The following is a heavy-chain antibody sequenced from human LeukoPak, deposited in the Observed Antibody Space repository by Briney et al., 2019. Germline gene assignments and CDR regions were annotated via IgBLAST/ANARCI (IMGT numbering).Heavy chain of an antibody. J-gene: IGHJ4*02. V-gene: IGHV3-53*01. CDR2: IYSGGST. Sequence: GGSLRLSCAASGFTVSSNYMSWVRQAPGKGLEWVSVIYSGGSTYYADSVKGRFTISRDSSKNTLYLQMNSLRAEDTAVYYCARAEYYYDSTSAFDYWGQGTLVTVSS. CDR3: ARAEYYYDSTSAFDY. CDR1: GFTVSSNY. D-gene: IGHD3-22*01.